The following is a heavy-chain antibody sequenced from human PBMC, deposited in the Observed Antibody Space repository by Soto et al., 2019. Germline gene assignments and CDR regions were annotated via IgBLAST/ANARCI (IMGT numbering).Heavy chain of an antibody. CDR3: ARVPGYSSPYYGMDV. CDR1: GGSISSDDYY. V-gene: IGHV4-30-4*01. D-gene: IGHD6-13*01. CDR2: IYYSGST. Sequence: SETLSLTCTVSGGSISSDDYYWSWIRQPPGKGLEWIGYIYYSGSTYYNPSLKSRVTISVDTSKNQFSLKLSSVTAADTAVYYCARVPGYSSPYYGMDVWGQGTTVTVSS. J-gene: IGHJ6*02.